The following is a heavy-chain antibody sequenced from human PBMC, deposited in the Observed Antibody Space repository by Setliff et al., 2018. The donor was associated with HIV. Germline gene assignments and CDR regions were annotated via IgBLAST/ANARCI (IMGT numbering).Heavy chain of an antibody. V-gene: IGHV1-3*01. J-gene: IGHJ4*02. CDR2: INLVTGKT. Sequence: GASVKVSCKSSGKTFTRQSHDLHWVRQVPGEGLEWMGWINLVTGKTAYLRKFQGRVTVTRDTSASTSYMEMTSLSSEDTAVYYCANGGSGGQFDYWGQGTLVTVSS. CDR3: ANGGSGGQFDY. CDR1: GKTFTRQSHD. D-gene: IGHD3-16*01.